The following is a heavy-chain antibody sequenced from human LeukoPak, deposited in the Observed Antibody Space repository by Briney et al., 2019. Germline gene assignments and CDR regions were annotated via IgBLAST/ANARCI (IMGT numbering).Heavy chain of an antibody. CDR2: IDSDGSST. CDR1: GFTFSSYW. CDR3: AREIGMVVAATAGRRFDP. D-gene: IGHD2-15*01. J-gene: IGHJ5*02. Sequence: GGSLRLSCAASGFTFSSYWMHWVRQAPGKGLVWVSRIDSDGSSTSYADSVKGRFTISRDNAKNTLYLQMNSLRAEDTAVYYCAREIGMVVAATAGRRFDPWGQGTLVTVSS. V-gene: IGHV3-74*01.